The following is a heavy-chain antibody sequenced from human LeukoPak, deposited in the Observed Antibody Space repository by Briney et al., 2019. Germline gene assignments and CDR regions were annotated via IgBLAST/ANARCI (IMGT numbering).Heavy chain of an antibody. V-gene: IGHV3-9*03. CDR3: AKGDYNWNYAYFDY. J-gene: IGHJ4*02. CDR2: ISWNSGSI. Sequence: GGSLRLSCAASGFTFDAYAMHWVRHAPGEGLEWVSGISWNSGSIGYADSVKGRFTISRDNAKNSLYLQMNSLRAEDMALYYCAKGDYNWNYAYFDYWGQGTLVTVSS. D-gene: IGHD1-7*01. CDR1: GFTFDAYA.